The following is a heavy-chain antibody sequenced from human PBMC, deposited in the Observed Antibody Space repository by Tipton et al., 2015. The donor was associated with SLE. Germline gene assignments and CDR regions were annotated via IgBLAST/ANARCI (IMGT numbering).Heavy chain of an antibody. J-gene: IGHJ2*01. CDR1: GGSISGYS. V-gene: IGHV4-59*01. CDR3: ARDRYCGGGSCFDWFFDL. Sequence: GSLRLSCTVSGGSISGYSWSWVRQPPGKGLEWIGYIYHSGSTNYNPPLKSRVTMSVDTSENQFSLKLTSVTAADTAVYYCARDRYCGGGSCFDWFFDLWGRGTLVTVSS. D-gene: IGHD2-15*01. CDR2: IYHSGST.